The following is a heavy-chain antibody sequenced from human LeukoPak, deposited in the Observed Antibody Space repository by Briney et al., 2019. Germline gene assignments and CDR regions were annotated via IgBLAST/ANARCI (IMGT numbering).Heavy chain of an antibody. CDR2: ISSNGGST. D-gene: IGHD2-15*01. CDR1: GFTFSSYA. CDR3: ARDKRGGSPYYFDS. V-gene: IGHV3-64*01. Sequence: GGSLRLSCAASGFTFSSYAMHWVRQAPGKGLEYVSAISSNGGSTYYANSVKGRFTISRDNSKNTLYLQMGSLRAEDMAVYYCARDKRGGSPYYFDSWGQGTLVTVSS. J-gene: IGHJ4*02.